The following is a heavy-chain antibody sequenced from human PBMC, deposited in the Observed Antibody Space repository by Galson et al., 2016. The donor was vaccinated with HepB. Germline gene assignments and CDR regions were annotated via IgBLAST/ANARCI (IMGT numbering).Heavy chain of an antibody. D-gene: IGHD3-10*01. Sequence: QSGAEVKKPGESLKISCKGSEYSFTGYWIGWVRQMPGKGLEWMGIVNSGDSDARYSPSFQGQVTISADKSINTAYLQWSSLKASDTAIYYCARLVRGDAFDIWGQGTLVIVSS. V-gene: IGHV5-51*01. CDR1: EYSFTGYW. CDR2: VNSGDSDA. J-gene: IGHJ3*02. CDR3: ARLVRGDAFDI.